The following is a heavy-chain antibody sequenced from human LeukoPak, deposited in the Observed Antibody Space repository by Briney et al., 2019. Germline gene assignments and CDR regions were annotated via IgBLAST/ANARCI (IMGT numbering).Heavy chain of an antibody. V-gene: IGHV1-69*13. CDR3: ARGRGEYSYGFGHWDYYFDY. J-gene: IGHJ4*02. CDR2: IIPIFGTA. CDR1: GYTFTGYY. Sequence: SVKVSCKASGYTFTGYYMHWVRQAPGQGLEWMGGIIPIFGTANYAQKFQGRVTITADESTSTAYMELSSLRSEDTAVYYCARGRGEYSYGFGHWDYYFDYWGQGTLVTVSS. D-gene: IGHD5-18*01.